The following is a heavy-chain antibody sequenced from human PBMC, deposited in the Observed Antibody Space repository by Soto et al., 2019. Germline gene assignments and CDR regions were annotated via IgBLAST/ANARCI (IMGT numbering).Heavy chain of an antibody. CDR2: ISGSGGST. CDR3: AKGRSGSYRPFDY. CDR1: GVTFSSYA. D-gene: IGHD1-26*01. Sequence: EVQLLESGGGLVQPGGSLRLSCAASGVTFSSYAMSWVRQAPGRGLEWVSAISGSGGSTYYADSVKGRFTISRDNSKNTLYLQMNSLRAEDTAVYYCAKGRSGSYRPFDYWGQGTLVTVSS. V-gene: IGHV3-23*01. J-gene: IGHJ4*02.